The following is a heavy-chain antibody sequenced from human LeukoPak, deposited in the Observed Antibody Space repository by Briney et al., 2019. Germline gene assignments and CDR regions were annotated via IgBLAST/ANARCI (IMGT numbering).Heavy chain of an antibody. CDR3: ARGGYYSAWAEDY. CDR2: INEDGSEK. J-gene: IGHJ4*02. CDR1: GLSFSMYW. Sequence: PGGSLGLSCAASGLSFSMYWMSWVRQAPGKGLEWVANINEDGSEKYYVDSVKGRFTISRDNSKNSLYLQINSLRAEDTAVFYCARGGYYSAWAEDYWGQGTLVTVSS. D-gene: IGHD3-22*01. V-gene: IGHV3-7*01.